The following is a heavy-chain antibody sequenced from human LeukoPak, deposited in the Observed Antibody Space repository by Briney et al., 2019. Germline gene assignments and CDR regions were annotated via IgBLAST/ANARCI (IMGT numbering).Heavy chain of an antibody. CDR3: ARDYGNNWFDP. Sequence: SETLSLTCTVSGGSISSGDYYWSWVRQHPGKGLEWIGYIYYSGDTYYNPSLRSRVSISVDTSKNQFSLKLSSVTAADTAMYYCARDYGNNWFDPWGQGTLVTVSA. V-gene: IGHV4-31*03. CDR2: IYYSGDT. D-gene: IGHD4-17*01. CDR1: GGSISSGDYY. J-gene: IGHJ5*02.